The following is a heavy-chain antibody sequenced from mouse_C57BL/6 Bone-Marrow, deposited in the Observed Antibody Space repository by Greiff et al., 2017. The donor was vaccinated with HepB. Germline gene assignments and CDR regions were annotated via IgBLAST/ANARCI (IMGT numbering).Heavy chain of an antibody. J-gene: IGHJ2*01. D-gene: IGHD1-1*01. CDR1: GYAFSSSW. CDR3: ARSYFRSYYFDY. CDR2: IYPGDGDT. V-gene: IGHV1-82*01. Sequence: VQLQQSGPELVKPGASVKISCKASGYAFSSSWMNWVKQRPGKGLEWIGRIYPGDGDTNYNGKFKGKATLTADKSSSTAYMQLSSLTSEDSAVYFCARSYFRSYYFDYWGKGTTLTVSS.